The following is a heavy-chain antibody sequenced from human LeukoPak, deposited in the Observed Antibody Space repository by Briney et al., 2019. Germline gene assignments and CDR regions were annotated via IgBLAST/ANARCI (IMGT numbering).Heavy chain of an antibody. CDR2: IYYSGST. CDR3: ARLASSGWSHCDY. Sequence: PSETLSLTCIVSGGSISGYYWSWIRQPPGKGPEWIGYIYYSGSTNYNPSLKSRVTISVDTSKNQFSLKMNSVTAADTAVYYCARLASSGWSHCDYWGQGTLVTVSS. V-gene: IGHV4-59*08. D-gene: IGHD6-19*01. J-gene: IGHJ4*02. CDR1: GGSISGYY.